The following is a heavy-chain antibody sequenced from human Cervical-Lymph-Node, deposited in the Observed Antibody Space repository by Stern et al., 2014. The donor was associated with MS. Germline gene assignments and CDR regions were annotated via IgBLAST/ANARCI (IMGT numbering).Heavy chain of an antibody. J-gene: IGHJ4*02. Sequence: QVQLGQSGAEVKKPGSSVKVSCTASGGTFSSYAINWVRQAPGQGPEWMGGIIPIVGTANYAQKFQGRVTITADESTRTAYMELSSLRSEDTAVYYCARDRRHYDTSGGYYFDSWGQGTLVTVSS. V-gene: IGHV1-69*01. CDR1: GGTFSSYA. D-gene: IGHD3-22*01. CDR2: IIPIVGTA. CDR3: ARDRRHYDTSGGYYFDS.